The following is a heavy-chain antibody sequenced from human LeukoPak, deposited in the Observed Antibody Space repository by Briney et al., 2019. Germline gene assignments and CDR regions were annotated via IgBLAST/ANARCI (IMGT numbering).Heavy chain of an antibody. J-gene: IGHJ4*02. V-gene: IGHV4-59*01. CDR1: GGSISSYY. CDR2: IYYSGST. D-gene: IGHD6-13*01. CDR3: ARDREAAAANDWTYYFDY. Sequence: PSETLSLTCTVSGGSISSYYWSWIRQPPGKGLEWIGYIYYSGSTNYNPSLKSRVTISVDTSKNQFSLKLSPVTAADTAVYYCARDREAAAANDWTYYFDYWGQGTLVTVSS.